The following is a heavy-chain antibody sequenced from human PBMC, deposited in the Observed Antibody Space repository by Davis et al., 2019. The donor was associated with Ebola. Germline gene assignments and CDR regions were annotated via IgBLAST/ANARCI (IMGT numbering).Heavy chain of an antibody. J-gene: IGHJ5*02. V-gene: IGHV1-18*01. Sequence: ASVKVSCKASGYIFSTYGINWVRQAPGQGLEWMGWISPHNGNTSYAQRIQDRVTMTTDTSASTAYMELRSLRSDDTAVYYCAGGWFGESLSGDWFDPWGQGTLVTVSS. CDR2: ISPHNGNT. CDR3: AGGWFGESLSGDWFDP. D-gene: IGHD3-10*01. CDR1: GYIFSTYG.